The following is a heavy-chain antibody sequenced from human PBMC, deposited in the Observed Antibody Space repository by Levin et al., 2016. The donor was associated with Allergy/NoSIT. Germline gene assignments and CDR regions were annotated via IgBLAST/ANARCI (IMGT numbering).Heavy chain of an antibody. CDR1: GYTFTSYG. D-gene: IGHD6-19*01. CDR2: ISAYNGNT. V-gene: IGHV1-18*04. J-gene: IGHJ4*02. Sequence: ASVKVSCKASGYTFTSYGISWVRQAPGQGLEWMGWISAYNGNTNYAQKLQGRVTMTTDTSTSTAYMELRSLTSDDTAVYYCARDRWYSSGWYYFDYWGQGTLVTVSS. CDR3: ARDRWYSSGWYYFDY.